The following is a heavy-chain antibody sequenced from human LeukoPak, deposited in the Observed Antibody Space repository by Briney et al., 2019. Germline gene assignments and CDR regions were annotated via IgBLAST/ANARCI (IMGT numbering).Heavy chain of an antibody. CDR2: ISSSSSTI. J-gene: IGHJ5*02. D-gene: IGHD3-16*01. Sequence: GGSLRLSCAASGFTFSSYSMNWVRQAPGKGLEWVSYISSSSSTIYYADSVKGRFTISRDNAKNSLYLQMNSLRAEDTAVYYCARDVLPVKGVNWFDPWGQGTLVTVSS. CDR1: GFTFSSYS. CDR3: ARDVLPVKGVNWFDP. V-gene: IGHV3-48*04.